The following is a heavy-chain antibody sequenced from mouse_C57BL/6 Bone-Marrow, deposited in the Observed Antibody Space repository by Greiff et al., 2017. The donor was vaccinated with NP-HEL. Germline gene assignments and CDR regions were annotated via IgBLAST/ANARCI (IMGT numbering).Heavy chain of an antibody. V-gene: IGHV1-74*01. D-gene: IGHD1-1*02. J-gene: IGHJ4*01. CDR1: GFNIKDYY. CDR3: AILYGPHYAMDY. Sequence: QVQLQQSGAELVRPGASVKLSCTASGFNIKDYYMHWVKQRPGQGLEWIGRIHPSDSDTNYNQKFKGKATLTVDKSSSTAYMQLSSLTSEDSAVYYCAILYGPHYAMDYWGQGTSVTVSS. CDR2: IHPSDSDT.